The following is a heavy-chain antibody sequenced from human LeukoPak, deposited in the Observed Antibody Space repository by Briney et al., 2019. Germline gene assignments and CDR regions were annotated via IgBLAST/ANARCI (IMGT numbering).Heavy chain of an antibody. V-gene: IGHV4-59*08. CDR1: GGSISSYY. CDR2: IYYSGST. D-gene: IGHD3-22*01. CDR3: ARLPSSYSHTSGYSDY. Sequence: PSETLSLTCTVSGGSISSYYWSWIRQPPGKGLECIGYIYYSGSTNYNPSLKSRVTISVDASKNHFSLKLSSVTAADTAVYYCARLPSSYSHTSGYSDYWGQGTLVTVSS. J-gene: IGHJ4*02.